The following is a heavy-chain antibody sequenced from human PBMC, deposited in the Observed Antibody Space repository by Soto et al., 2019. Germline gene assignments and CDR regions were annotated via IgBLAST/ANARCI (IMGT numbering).Heavy chain of an antibody. V-gene: IGHV4-34*01. D-gene: IGHD3-3*01. CDR2: INHSGST. J-gene: IGHJ4*02. Sequence: SETLSLTCAVYGGSFSVYYWSWIRHPPGKGLEWIGEINHSGSTNYNPSLKSRVTISVDTSKNQFSLKLSSVTAADTAVYYCARVDYDFWSGHRHFDYWGQGTLATVSS. CDR3: ARVDYDFWSGHRHFDY. CDR1: GGSFSVYY.